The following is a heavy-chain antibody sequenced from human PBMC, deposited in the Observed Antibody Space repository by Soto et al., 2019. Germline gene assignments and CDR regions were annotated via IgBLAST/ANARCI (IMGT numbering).Heavy chain of an antibody. CDR1: GGTFSSYA. CDR2: IIPIFGTA. Sequence: QVQLVQSGAEVKKPGSSVKVSCKASGGTFSSYAISWVRQAPGQGLEWMGGIIPIFGTANYAQKFQGRVTSTADESTSTADRERSSLRSEDTAVDYCARTSRNWNYVNYFDYWGQGTLVTVSS. CDR3: ARTSRNWNYVNYFDY. V-gene: IGHV1-69*01. D-gene: IGHD1-7*01. J-gene: IGHJ4*02.